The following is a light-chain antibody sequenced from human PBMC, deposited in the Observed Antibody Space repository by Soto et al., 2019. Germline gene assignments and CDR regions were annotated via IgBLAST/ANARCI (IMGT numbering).Light chain of an antibody. CDR3: AAWDDSLNGPVV. Sequence: QSVLTQPPSASGTPGQRVTISCSGSSSNIGSNTVHWYQQLPGTAPKLLIYSNNQRPSGVPDRFSGSKSGTSASLAISGLQSEDESDYYCAAWDDSLNGPVVFGRRTKLTLL. CDR1: SSNIGSNT. V-gene: IGLV1-44*01. J-gene: IGLJ2*01. CDR2: SNN.